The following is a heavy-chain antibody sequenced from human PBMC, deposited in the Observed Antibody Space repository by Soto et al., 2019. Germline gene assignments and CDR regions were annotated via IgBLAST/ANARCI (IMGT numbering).Heavy chain of an antibody. Sequence: QVQLVQSGTEVKKPGSSVKVSCKASGDTFSFYTLNWVRQAPGLGLEWVGRINPIVSMSNYAQKFQGRVSMTAYKSTSTAYMELRRLRSDDTAMYFCAASYGSGYRAFDYWGQGALVIVSS. CDR3: AASYGSGYRAFDY. CDR2: INPIVSMS. J-gene: IGHJ4*02. CDR1: GDTFSFYT. V-gene: IGHV1-69*02. D-gene: IGHD3-10*01.